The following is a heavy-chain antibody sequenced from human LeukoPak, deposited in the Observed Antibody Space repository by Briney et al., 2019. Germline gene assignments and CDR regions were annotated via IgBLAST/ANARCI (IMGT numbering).Heavy chain of an antibody. CDR2: ISYDGSNK. D-gene: IGHD3-10*01. Sequence: GGSLRLSCAASGFTFSSYGMHWVRQAPGKGLEWVAVISYDGSNKYYADSVKGRFTISRDNSKNTLYLQINSLRAEDTAVYYCARDTDYYGSGTLGYLDYWGQGTLVTVSS. V-gene: IGHV3-30*03. J-gene: IGHJ4*02. CDR3: ARDTDYYGSGTLGYLDY. CDR1: GFTFSSYG.